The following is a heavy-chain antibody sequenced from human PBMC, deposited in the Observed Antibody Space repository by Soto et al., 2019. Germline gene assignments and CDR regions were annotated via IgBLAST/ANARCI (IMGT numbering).Heavy chain of an antibody. Sequence: EVQLLESGGGLVQPGGSLRLSCAASGFTFNNFAMNWVRQAPGKGLEWVSAVNNGGDSTYYADSVQGRFTISRDNSENTLYLQMNILRADDTAVYYRAKASGRVATIGFSDVWGKGTTVTVSS. J-gene: IGHJ6*04. V-gene: IGHV3-23*01. CDR2: VNNGGDST. CDR1: GFTFNNFA. D-gene: IGHD5-12*01. CDR3: AKASGRVATIGFSDV.